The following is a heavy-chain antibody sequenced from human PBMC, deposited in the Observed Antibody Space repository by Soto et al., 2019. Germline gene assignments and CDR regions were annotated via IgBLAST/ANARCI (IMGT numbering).Heavy chain of an antibody. V-gene: IGHV3-30*03. CDR2: ISSHGNEK. CDR3: ATNIIISRWSFDY. Sequence: QVQPVESGGGVVQPGGSLRLSCAASGFTFSSFGMHWVRQAPDRGLVWVAAISSHGNEKIYADSVKGRVTISRDNSMNMLYLQMDSLRAEDTAVYYCATNIIISRWSFDYWGQGTLVTVSS. D-gene: IGHD3-16*02. CDR1: GFTFSSFG. J-gene: IGHJ4*02.